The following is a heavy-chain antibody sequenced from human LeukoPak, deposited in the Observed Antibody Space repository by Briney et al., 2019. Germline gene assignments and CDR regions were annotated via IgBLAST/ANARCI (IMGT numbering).Heavy chain of an antibody. CDR2: IYHSGST. V-gene: IGHV4-38-2*02. D-gene: IGHD5-18*01. CDR3: AKGAGGFSYYNWFDP. CDR1: GYSISSNYY. J-gene: IGHJ5*02. Sequence: SETLSLTCTVSGYSISSNYYWGWIRQPPGKGLEWIGSIYHSGSTYYNPSLESQVTISVDTSKNQFSLKLASVTAADTAIYYCAKGAGGFSYYNWFDPWGQGTLVTVSS.